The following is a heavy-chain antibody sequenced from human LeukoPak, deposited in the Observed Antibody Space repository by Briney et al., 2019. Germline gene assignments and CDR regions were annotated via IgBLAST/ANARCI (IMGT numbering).Heavy chain of an antibody. J-gene: IGHJ5*02. CDR1: GYTFTSYG. CDR2: ISAYNGNT. CDR3: ARDQGIVVVVAATWANWFDP. Sequence: ASGKVSRKASGYTFTSYGISWVRQAPGQGLEWMGWISAYNGNTNYAQKLRGRVTMTTDTSTSTAYMELRSLRSDDTAVYYCARDQGIVVVVAATWANWFDPWGQGTLVTVSS. D-gene: IGHD2-15*01. V-gene: IGHV1-18*01.